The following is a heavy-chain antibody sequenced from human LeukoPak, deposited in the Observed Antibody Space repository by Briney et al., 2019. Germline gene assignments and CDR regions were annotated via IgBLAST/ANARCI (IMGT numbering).Heavy chain of an antibody. D-gene: IGHD3-3*01. CDR3: ARPSGSVTIFGVVDYFDY. V-gene: IGHV3-30*01. J-gene: IGHJ4*02. Sequence: ESVEGRFTISRDNSKNTLYLQLNSLRAEDTAVYYCARPSGSVTIFGVVDYFDYWGQGSLVTVSS.